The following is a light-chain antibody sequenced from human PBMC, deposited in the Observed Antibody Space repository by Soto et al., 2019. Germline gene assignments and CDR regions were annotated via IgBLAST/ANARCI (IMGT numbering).Light chain of an antibody. CDR3: CSYGGSRAV. CDR1: SSDVGSHHL. CDR2: EVS. J-gene: IGLJ7*01. V-gene: IGLV2-23*02. Sequence: QSVLTQPASVSGSPGQSITISCNGTSSDVGSHHLVSWYQQHPGQAPKLMIYEVSKRPLGVSTRFSASKSGNTASLTISGLQAEDEADYYCCSYGGSRAVFGGGTQLTVL.